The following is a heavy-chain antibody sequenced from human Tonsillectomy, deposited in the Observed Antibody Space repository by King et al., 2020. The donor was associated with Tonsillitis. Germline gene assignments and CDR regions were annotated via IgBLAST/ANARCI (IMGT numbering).Heavy chain of an antibody. J-gene: IGHJ5*02. V-gene: IGHV3-15*01. CDR1: GLAFNYAW. Sequence: VQLVESGGGLVKPGGSLRLSCAASGLAFNYAWMNWVRQAPGKGLEWVGRIRSKSDGGATEYAAPLKGRFSISRDDSNSTVFLEVSSLQTEDTAVYYCASTLSVNWLGPWGRGTPVTVSS. CDR2: IRSKSDGGAT. CDR3: ASTLSVNWLGP. D-gene: IGHD2/OR15-2a*01.